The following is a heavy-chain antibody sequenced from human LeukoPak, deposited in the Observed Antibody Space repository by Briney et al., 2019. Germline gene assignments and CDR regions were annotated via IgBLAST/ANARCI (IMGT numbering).Heavy chain of an antibody. V-gene: IGHV3-30-3*01. D-gene: IGHD4-17*01. Sequence: GGSLRLSCAASGFTFSTYTIHWVRQAPGKGLEWVAGISYDGSNKFYADSVKGRFTISRDNSRNTLYLQMNSLRAEDTAVYYCARGSYGDYGYFQHWGQGTLVTVSS. J-gene: IGHJ1*01. CDR2: ISYDGSNK. CDR3: ARGSYGDYGYFQH. CDR1: GFTFSTYT.